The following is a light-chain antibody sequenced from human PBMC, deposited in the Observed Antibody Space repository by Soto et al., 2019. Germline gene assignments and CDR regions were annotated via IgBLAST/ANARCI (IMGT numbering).Light chain of an antibody. V-gene: IGKV1-39*01. CDR1: QSISSY. CDR2: AAS. CDR3: QQSYSTPPIT. Sequence: DIQMTQSPSSLSASVGDRVTITCRASQSISSYLNWYQQKPGKAPKLLIYAASSLQSGVPSRFSGSRSGTDFTLTISRLQPEDFATYYCQQSYSTPPITFGQGTRLEIK. J-gene: IGKJ5*01.